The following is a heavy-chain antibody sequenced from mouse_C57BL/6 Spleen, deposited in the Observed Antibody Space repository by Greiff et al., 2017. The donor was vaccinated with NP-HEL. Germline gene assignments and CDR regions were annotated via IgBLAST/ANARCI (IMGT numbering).Heavy chain of an antibody. J-gene: IGHJ3*01. CDR2: INPNNGGT. CDR3: GRGPHVDGRSCEFAY. D-gene: IGHD1-1*01. CDR1: GYTFTDYY. Sequence: VQLQQSGPELVKPGASVKISCKASGYTFTDYYMNWVKQSPVQSLEWIGDINPNNGGTSYNQKFKGKATLTVDKSSSTAYMELRSLTSEDSAVYYCGRGPHVDGRSCEFAYWGQGTLVTVSA. V-gene: IGHV1-26*01.